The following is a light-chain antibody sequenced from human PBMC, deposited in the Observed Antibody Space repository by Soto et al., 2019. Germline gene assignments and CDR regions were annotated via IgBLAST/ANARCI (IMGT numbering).Light chain of an antibody. CDR2: GAS. J-gene: IGKJ1*01. Sequence: ETVLTQSPGTLSLSPGERATLSCRASQSVSSNHLAWYQQKPGQAPRLLMYGASSRATVIPDRFSGSGSGTDFTLTISRLEPEDFAVYYCQQYGNSRTFGQGTKVEIK. CDR1: QSVSSNH. CDR3: QQYGNSRT. V-gene: IGKV3-20*01.